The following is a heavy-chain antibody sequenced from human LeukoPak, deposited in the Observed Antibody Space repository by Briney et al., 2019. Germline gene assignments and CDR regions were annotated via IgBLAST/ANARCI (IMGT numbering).Heavy chain of an antibody. CDR3: ARCLGGDYVSDTYWYFDL. CDR2: IYIGGRT. Sequence: GGSLRLSCAASGFPVSSYYMSWVRQAPGKGLEWVSVIYIGGRTYYADSVTGRFAISRDNSKNTLYLQMNSLRAEDTAVYYCARCLGGDYVSDTYWYFDLWGRGTLVTVSS. V-gene: IGHV3-53*01. CDR1: GFPVSSYY. D-gene: IGHD4-17*01. J-gene: IGHJ2*01.